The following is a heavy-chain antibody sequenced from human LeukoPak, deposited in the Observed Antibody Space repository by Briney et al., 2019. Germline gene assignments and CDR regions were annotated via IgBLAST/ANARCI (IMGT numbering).Heavy chain of an antibody. CDR3: ARETPYSSSWTVFDY. D-gene: IGHD6-13*01. V-gene: IGHV3-48*01. Sequence: GGSLRLSCAASGFTFSDYNMNWVGQAPGKGLEWVAYITISTGIIYYADSVKGRFTISRDNAKNSLYLQMNSLRAEDTAVYYCARETPYSSSWTVFDYWGQGTLVTVSS. CDR1: GFTFSDYN. J-gene: IGHJ4*02. CDR2: ITISTGII.